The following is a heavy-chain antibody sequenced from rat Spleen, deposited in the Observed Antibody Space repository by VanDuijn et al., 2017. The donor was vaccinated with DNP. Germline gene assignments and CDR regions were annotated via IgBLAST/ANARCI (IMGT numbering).Heavy chain of an antibody. J-gene: IGHJ2*01. CDR2: INYDGGTA. Sequence: EVQLVESGGALVQPGRSLKLSCAASGFTFSDYYMAWVRQAPTKGLEWVAYINYDGGTAYNGDSVKGRFMISRDNSKSTLYLQMNSLRSEDMATYYCARHVLHLRVWDYWGQGVMVTVSS. CDR3: ARHVLHLRVWDY. D-gene: IGHD1-4*01. CDR1: GFTFSDYY. V-gene: IGHV5-22*01.